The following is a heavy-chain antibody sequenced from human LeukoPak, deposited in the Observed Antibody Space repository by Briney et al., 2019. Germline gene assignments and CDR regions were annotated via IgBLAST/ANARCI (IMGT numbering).Heavy chain of an antibody. CDR2: LTGSGGIT. D-gene: IGHD3-22*01. V-gene: IGHV3-23*01. CDR1: GLTFSTYP. CDR3: ARVTSRSHYYDSSGYFGMDV. Sequence: GGSLRLSCAASGLTFSTYPMTWVRQAPGKGLEWVSTLTGSGGITDYADSVRGRFTISRDNSKNTLFLQMNSLRAEDTAVYYCARVTSRSHYYDSSGYFGMDVWGQGTTVTVSS. J-gene: IGHJ6*02.